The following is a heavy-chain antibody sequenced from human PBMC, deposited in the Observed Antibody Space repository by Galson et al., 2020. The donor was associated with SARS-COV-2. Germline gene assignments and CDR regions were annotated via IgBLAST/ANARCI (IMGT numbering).Heavy chain of an antibody. J-gene: IGHJ4*02. Sequence: GGSLRLSCAASGFSFSSYWMTWVHQAPGKGLEWVANIKQDGSDKYYVDSVKGRFTISRDNAKNSLYLHMNSLRAEDTAVYYCARESYDSGWFDYWGQGTLVTVSS. CDR3: ARESYDSGWFDY. V-gene: IGHV3-7*03. D-gene: IGHD6-19*01. CDR1: GFSFSSYW. CDR2: IKQDGSDK.